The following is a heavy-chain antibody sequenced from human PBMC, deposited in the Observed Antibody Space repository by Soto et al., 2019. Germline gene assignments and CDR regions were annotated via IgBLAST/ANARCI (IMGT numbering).Heavy chain of an antibody. CDR3: ARQGSGSNYFDY. Sequence: EVQLVESGGGLVQPGGSLRLSCAASGFTFSSYAMHWVRQAPGKGLEYVSAISSNGGSTYYANSVKGRITISRDNSKNTLYLQMGRLRAEDMAVYYCARQGSGSNYFDYWGQGPLVTVSS. D-gene: IGHD2-15*01. CDR1: GFTFSSYA. CDR2: ISSNGGST. J-gene: IGHJ4*02. V-gene: IGHV3-64*01.